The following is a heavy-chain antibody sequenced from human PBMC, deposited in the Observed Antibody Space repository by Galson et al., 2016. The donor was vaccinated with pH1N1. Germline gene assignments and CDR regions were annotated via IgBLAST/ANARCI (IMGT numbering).Heavy chain of an antibody. Sequence: SLRLSCAASGFTFSSFGIHWVRQVPGKGLEWVSFVSATGLSRYYADSVKGRFTIFRDNSKNTVSLNVSSLRVEDTALYYCAKDQSTKIIFQGTFDNWGRGTLVTVSS. CDR3: AKDQSTKIIFQGTFDN. J-gene: IGHJ4*01. V-gene: IGHV3-23*01. CDR1: GFTFSSFG. CDR2: VSATGLSR. D-gene: IGHD3-22*01.